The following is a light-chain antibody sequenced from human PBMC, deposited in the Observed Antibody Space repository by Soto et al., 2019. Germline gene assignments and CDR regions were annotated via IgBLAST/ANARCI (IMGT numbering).Light chain of an antibody. CDR3: QQYNGYWT. J-gene: IGKJ1*01. V-gene: IGKV1-5*03. Sequence: DLQMTQSPSTLSASVGDRVTITCRASQSISDSLAWYQQKPGKAPKLLIYEASSLKSGVPSRFSSSRSGTEYTLTISSLQPDDFATYYCQQYNGYWTFGQGTKVEIK. CDR2: EAS. CDR1: QSISDS.